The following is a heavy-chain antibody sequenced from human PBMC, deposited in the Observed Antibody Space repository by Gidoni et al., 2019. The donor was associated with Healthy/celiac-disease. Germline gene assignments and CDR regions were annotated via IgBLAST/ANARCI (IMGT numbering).Heavy chain of an antibody. Sequence: EVQLVESGGGLVKPGGSLRLSCAASGFTFSNAWMSWVRQAPGKGLEWVGRIKSKTDGGTTDYASPVKGRFTISRDDSKNTLYLQMNSLKTEDTAVYYCTTGTEVVDTSLGAFDIWGQGTMVTVSS. CDR2: IKSKTDGGTT. J-gene: IGHJ3*02. D-gene: IGHD5-18*01. CDR3: TTGTEVVDTSLGAFDI. CDR1: GFTFSNAW. V-gene: IGHV3-15*01.